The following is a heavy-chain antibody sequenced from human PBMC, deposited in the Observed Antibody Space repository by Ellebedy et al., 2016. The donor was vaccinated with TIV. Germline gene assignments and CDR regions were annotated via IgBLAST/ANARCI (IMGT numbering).Heavy chain of an antibody. D-gene: IGHD3-22*01. CDR2: ISSSGVST. CDR1: GFTFRNFA. V-gene: IGHV3-23*01. Sequence: GESLKISCAASGFTFRNFAMTWVRQAPGRGLEWVSSISSSGVSTDYADSVRGRVTISRDNSKNTLYLQRNSLRADDTALYYCAKLDSSGYYYGRFDYWGQGTLVTVSS. J-gene: IGHJ4*02. CDR3: AKLDSSGYYYGRFDY.